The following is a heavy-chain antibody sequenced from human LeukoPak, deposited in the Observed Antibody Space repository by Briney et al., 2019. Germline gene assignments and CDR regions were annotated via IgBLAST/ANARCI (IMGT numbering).Heavy chain of an antibody. V-gene: IGHV5-51*01. CDR3: ARQYCGTTTCYVREFDY. D-gene: IGHD2-2*01. Sequence: GESLKISCKGSGYSFTDYWIGWVRKTPGKGLEWVGTIYPGDSETRYSPSFQGQVMISADRSITTAYLQWSSLQASDTAMYYCARQYCGTTTCYVREFDYWGQGTLVTVSS. J-gene: IGHJ4*02. CDR1: GYSFTDYW. CDR2: IYPGDSET.